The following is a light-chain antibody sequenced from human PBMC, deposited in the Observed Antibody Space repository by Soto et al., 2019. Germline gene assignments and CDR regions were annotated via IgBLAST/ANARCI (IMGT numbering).Light chain of an antibody. CDR1: SSNLGASYD. CDR3: QAYDYSLTASV. Sequence: QAVVTQPPSVSGAPGQRVTLSCTGNSSNLGASYDVHWYQQLPGAAPKLVIFGNRNRPSGVPERFSGSKSGTSASLAITGLQAEDEADYYCQAYDYSLTASVFGGGTKVTVL. J-gene: IGLJ3*02. CDR2: GNR. V-gene: IGLV1-40*01.